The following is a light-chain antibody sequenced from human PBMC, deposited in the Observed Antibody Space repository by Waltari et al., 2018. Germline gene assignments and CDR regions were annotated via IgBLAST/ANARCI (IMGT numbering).Light chain of an antibody. CDR2: DAT. CDR3: NSYTASGTVV. Sequence: QPALTQPASVSGSPGQSITISCPGTSSHVAIYKFVSRYHQHPGKVPKLIIYDATDRPSGVSSRFSGSKSGNTASLTISGLQAEDEGDYYCNSYTASGTVVFGGGTKLTVL. J-gene: IGLJ2*01. CDR1: SSHVAIYKF. V-gene: IGLV2-14*03.